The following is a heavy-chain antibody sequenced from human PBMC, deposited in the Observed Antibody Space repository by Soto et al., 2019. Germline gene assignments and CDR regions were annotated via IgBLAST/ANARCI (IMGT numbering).Heavy chain of an antibody. Sequence: PGGSLRLSCAASGFTFSSCGMHWVRQAPGKGLEWVAVISYDGSNKYYADSVKGRFTISRDNSKNTLYLQMSSLRAEDTAVYYCAKGRVGATDFDYWGQGTLVTVSS. D-gene: IGHD1-26*01. J-gene: IGHJ4*02. CDR2: ISYDGSNK. CDR3: AKGRVGATDFDY. V-gene: IGHV3-30*18. CDR1: GFTFSSCG.